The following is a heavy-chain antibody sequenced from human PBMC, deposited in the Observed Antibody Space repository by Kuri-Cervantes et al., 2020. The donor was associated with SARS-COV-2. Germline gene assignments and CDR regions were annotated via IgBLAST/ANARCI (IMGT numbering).Heavy chain of an antibody. V-gene: IGHV3-11*04. D-gene: IGHD3-3*01. Sequence: GESLKISCAASGFTFSDYYMSWIRQAPGKGLEWVSYISSSGSTIYYADSVKGRFTISRDNAKNSLYLQMNSLRAEDTAVYYCAREATIFGVVNNDYWGQGTLVTVSS. CDR3: AREATIFGVVNNDY. J-gene: IGHJ4*02. CDR1: GFTFSDYY. CDR2: ISSSGSTI.